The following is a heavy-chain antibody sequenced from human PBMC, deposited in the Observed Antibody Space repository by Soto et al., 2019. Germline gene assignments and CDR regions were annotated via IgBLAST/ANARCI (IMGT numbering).Heavy chain of an antibody. CDR1: GFTFSNYT. V-gene: IGHV3-21*01. Sequence: PGGSLRLSCAASGFTFSNYTMNWVRQAPGKGLEWVSAISSSSLYIYYADSVEGRFTISRDNAKKSLYLQMNSLGAEDAAVYYCARANYDFWSGSSNYFGMDVWGQGTAVTVSS. J-gene: IGHJ6*02. D-gene: IGHD3-3*01. CDR2: ISSSSLYI. CDR3: ARANYDFWSGSSNYFGMDV.